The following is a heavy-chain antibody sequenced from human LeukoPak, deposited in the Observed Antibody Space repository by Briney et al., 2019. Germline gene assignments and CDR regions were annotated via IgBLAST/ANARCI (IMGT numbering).Heavy chain of an antibody. D-gene: IGHD2-2*01. CDR2: IDPSDSYT. V-gene: IGHV5-10-1*01. CDR1: GSSFTNYW. Sequence: GQSLRISCKGSGSSFTNYWISWVRQMPGKGLEWMGRIDPSDSYTDYSPSFQGHVTISADKSTSTAYLQWSSLTPSDTAIYYCARPDCSGSGCKFFLYWGQGTLVTVSS. J-gene: IGHJ4*02. CDR3: ARPDCSGSGCKFFLY.